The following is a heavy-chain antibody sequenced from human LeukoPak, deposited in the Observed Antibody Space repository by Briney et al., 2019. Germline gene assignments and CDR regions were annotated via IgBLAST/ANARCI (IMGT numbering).Heavy chain of an antibody. J-gene: IGHJ4*02. CDR1: GFTFSSYA. Sequence: QPGGSLRLSCAASGFTFSSYAMSWVRQAPGKGLEWVSAISGSGGSTYYADSVKGRFTISRDNSKNTLHLQMNSLRAEDTAVYYCANNYDFWSGYLDYWGQGTLVTVSS. V-gene: IGHV3-23*01. CDR3: ANNYDFWSGYLDY. CDR2: ISGSGGST. D-gene: IGHD3-3*01.